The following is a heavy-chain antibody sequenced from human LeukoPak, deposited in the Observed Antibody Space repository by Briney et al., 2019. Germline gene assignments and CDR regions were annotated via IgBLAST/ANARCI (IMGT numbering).Heavy chain of an antibody. Sequence: GGSLRLSCAASGFTLSSFTMHWVRHNPGKGLEWVAVISYDESQKWYADSVKGRFTISRDNAKNTLFLQMNTLRAEDTAVYYCAREGSPRRLGTNDWYFDLWGRGTLVTVSS. CDR2: ISYDESQK. J-gene: IGHJ2*01. CDR3: AREGSPRRLGTNDWYFDL. CDR1: GFTLSSFT. V-gene: IGHV3-30-3*01. D-gene: IGHD2-15*01.